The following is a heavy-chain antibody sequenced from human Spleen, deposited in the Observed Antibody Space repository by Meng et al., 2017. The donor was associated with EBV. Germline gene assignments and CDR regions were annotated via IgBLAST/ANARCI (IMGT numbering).Heavy chain of an antibody. D-gene: IGHD3-10*01. Sequence: VQLVRPGAGVRKPGTSWKVSCRTSGGQFSSDAISWVRQAPGQGLECMGGLIPMLGAPNYAQKFQDRVTIIADKSTSIHYMELSSLRSDDTAVYYCASESGRGYTPDYWGRGTLVTVSS. V-gene: IGHV1-69*06. J-gene: IGHJ4*02. CDR3: ASESGRGYTPDY. CDR1: GGQFSSDA. CDR2: LIPMLGAP.